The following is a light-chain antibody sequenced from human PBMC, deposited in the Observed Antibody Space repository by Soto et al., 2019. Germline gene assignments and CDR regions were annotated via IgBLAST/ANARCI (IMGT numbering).Light chain of an antibody. V-gene: IGKV3D-20*01. CDR1: QSVSSSY. CDR2: DAS. J-gene: IGKJ5*01. Sequence: EIVLTQSPATLSLSPGERATLSCGASQSVSSSYLAWYQQKPGLAPRLLIYDASSRATGIPDRFSGSGFGTDFTLTISRLEPEDFAVYYFQQYGSSPTFGQGTRPEIK. CDR3: QQYGSSPT.